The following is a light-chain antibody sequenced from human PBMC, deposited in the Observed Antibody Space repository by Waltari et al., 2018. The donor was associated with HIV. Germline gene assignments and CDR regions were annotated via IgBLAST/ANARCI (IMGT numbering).Light chain of an antibody. J-gene: IGKJ2*01. Sequence: DIVMTQSPDSLVVSLGERATINCKSSQSVLYSSNNKNYLAWYQQKPGQPPKLLIYWASTRESGVPDRFNGSGSGTDFTLTISSLQAEDVAVYYCQQYHSTPYTFGQGTKLEIK. V-gene: IGKV4-1*01. CDR2: WAS. CDR3: QQYHSTPYT. CDR1: QSVLYSSNNKNY.